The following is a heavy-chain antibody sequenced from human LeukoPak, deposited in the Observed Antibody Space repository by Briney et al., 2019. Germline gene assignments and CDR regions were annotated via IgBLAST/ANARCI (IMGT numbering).Heavy chain of an antibody. CDR3: ATTLTTTVVIFDY. D-gene: IGHD4-23*01. J-gene: IGHJ4*02. CDR1: GYSISSGYY. V-gene: IGHV4-38-2*02. Sequence: SETPSLTCTVSGYSISSGYYWGWIRQPPGKGLEWIGSIYHSGSTYYNPSLKSRVTISVDTSKNQFSLKLSSATAADTAVYYCATTLTTTVVIFDYWGQGTLVTVSS. CDR2: IYHSGST.